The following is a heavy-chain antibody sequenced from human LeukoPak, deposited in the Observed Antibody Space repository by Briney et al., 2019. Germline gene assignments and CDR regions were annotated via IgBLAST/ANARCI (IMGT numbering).Heavy chain of an antibody. D-gene: IGHD2-8*01. V-gene: IGHV3-23*01. Sequence: GGSLRLSCATSGFPFSDFSMSSVRQAPGKGLEWISTTNSGGATTDYAESVKGRFTISRDNSKNILYLQMSSLRVEDTAMYYCAKQSYARSLGEGGPGTLVTVSS. CDR1: GFPFSDFS. CDR2: TNSGGATT. J-gene: IGHJ4*02. CDR3: AKQSYARSLGE.